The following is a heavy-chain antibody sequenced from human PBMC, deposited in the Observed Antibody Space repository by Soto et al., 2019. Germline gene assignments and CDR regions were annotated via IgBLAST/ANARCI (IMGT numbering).Heavy chain of an antibody. D-gene: IGHD3-10*01. Sequence: GGSLRLSCAASGFSFNNYGMHWVRQAPGKGLEWVAVIWYDGSNKFYAETVKGRFTISRDTSKNTLYLQMNSLRADDTAVYYCARERTTMIRGVLHTMDVWGQGTTVTVSS. CDR1: GFSFNNYG. J-gene: IGHJ6*02. CDR2: IWYDGSNK. V-gene: IGHV3-33*01. CDR3: ARERTTMIRGVLHTMDV.